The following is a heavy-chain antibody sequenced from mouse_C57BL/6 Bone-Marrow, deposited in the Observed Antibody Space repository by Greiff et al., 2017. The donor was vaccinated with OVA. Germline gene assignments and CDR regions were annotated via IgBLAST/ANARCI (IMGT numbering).Heavy chain of an antibody. CDR2: IYPGGGYT. CDR1: GYTFTNYW. J-gene: IGHJ4*01. Sequence: QVQLQQSGAELVRPGTSVKMSCKASGYTFTNYWIGWAKQRPGHGLEWIGDIYPGGGYTNYNEKFKGKATLTADKSSSTAYMQFSSLTSEDSAIYVCARERPLYYYAMDYWGQGTSVTVSS. V-gene: IGHV1-63*01. D-gene: IGHD1-2*01. CDR3: ARERPLYYYAMDY.